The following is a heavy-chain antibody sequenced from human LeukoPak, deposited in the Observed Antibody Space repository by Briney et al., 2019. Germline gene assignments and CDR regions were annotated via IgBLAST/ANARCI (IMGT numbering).Heavy chain of an antibody. Sequence: PSETLSLTCTVSGGSISSGGYYWSWIRQPPGKGLEWIGYIYHSGSTYYNPSLKSRVTISVDTSKNQFSLKLSSVTAADTAVYYCASEGGLGFDPWGQGTLVTVSS. D-gene: IGHD3/OR15-3a*01. J-gene: IGHJ5*02. V-gene: IGHV4-30-2*01. CDR3: ASEGGLGFDP. CDR1: GGSISSGGYY. CDR2: IYHSGST.